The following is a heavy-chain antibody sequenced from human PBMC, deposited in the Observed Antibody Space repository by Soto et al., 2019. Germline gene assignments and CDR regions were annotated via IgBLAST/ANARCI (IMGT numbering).Heavy chain of an antibody. CDR1: GGSISSYY. Sequence: SETLSLTCTVSGGSISSYYWSWIRQPPGKGLEWIGYIYYSGSTNYNPSLKSRVTVSLDTPRNQFFLKLTSVTAADTAMHYCATIVGATWAAFDIWGRGTLVTVSS. V-gene: IGHV4-59*01. J-gene: IGHJ3*02. CDR2: IYYSGST. D-gene: IGHD1-26*01. CDR3: ATIVGATWAAFDI.